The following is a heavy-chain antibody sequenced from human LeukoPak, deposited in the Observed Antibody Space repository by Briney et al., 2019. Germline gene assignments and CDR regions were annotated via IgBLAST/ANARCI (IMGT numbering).Heavy chain of an antibody. CDR1: GYTFTSYA. J-gene: IGHJ4*02. CDR2: INAGNGNT. Sequence: ASVKVSCKASGYTFTSYAMHWVRQAPGQRLEWMGWINAGNGNTKYSQKVQGKVTINRDTSATTVYMELSSLRSEDTAVYYCARDRCHYSSGSYCYYFDYWGRGTLVTVSS. D-gene: IGHD3-10*01. CDR3: ARDRCHYSSGSYCYYFDY. V-gene: IGHV1-3*01.